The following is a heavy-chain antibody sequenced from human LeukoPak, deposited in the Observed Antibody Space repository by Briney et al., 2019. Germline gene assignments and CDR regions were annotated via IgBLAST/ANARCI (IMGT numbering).Heavy chain of an antibody. CDR3: AKGRRVDANDHFDY. CDR2: SSVYNGNT. V-gene: IGHV1-18*01. Sequence: ASVKVSCKVSGYTFMSYGIHWVRQAPGQGLEWMGWSSVYNGNTNYAQKFQGRVTMTTDTSTSTAYMELRTLISDDTAVYYCAKGRRVDANDHFDYWGQGTLVTVSS. J-gene: IGHJ4*02. CDR1: GYTFMSYG. D-gene: IGHD1-1*01.